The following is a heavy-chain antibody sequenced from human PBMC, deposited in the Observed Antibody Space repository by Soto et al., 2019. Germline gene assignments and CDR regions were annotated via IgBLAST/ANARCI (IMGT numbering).Heavy chain of an antibody. Sequence: EVQLVESGGGLVQPGRSLRLSCAASGFTFDDYAMHWVRQAPGKGLEWVSGISWNSGSIGYADSVKGRFTISRDNAKNSLYLQMNSLRAEDTALYYCVKVPRAYSSSPNYFDYWGQGTLVTVSS. CDR3: VKVPRAYSSSPNYFDY. V-gene: IGHV3-9*01. CDR1: GFTFDDYA. D-gene: IGHD6-6*01. CDR2: ISWNSGSI. J-gene: IGHJ4*02.